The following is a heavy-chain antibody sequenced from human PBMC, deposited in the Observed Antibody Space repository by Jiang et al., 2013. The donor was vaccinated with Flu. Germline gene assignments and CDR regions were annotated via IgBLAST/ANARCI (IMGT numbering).Heavy chain of an antibody. Sequence: LLKPSETLSLTCAVYRGSLRGYDWTWIRQPPGRGWSGLGKSTIMEAPTTARPLKSRVTISADTSKNQFSLKLTSVTAADTAVYYCALWGTMVGGLMGQRGAANFWGQGTLVTVSS. CDR3: ALWGTMVGGLMGQRGAANF. D-gene: IGHD3-10*01. V-gene: IGHV4-34*01. CDR1: RGSLRGYD. CDR2: STIMEAP. J-gene: IGHJ4*02.